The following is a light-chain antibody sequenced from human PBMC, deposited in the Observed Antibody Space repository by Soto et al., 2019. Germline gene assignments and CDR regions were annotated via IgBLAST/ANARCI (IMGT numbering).Light chain of an antibody. CDR1: QGIATY. V-gene: IGKV1-8*01. CDR3: QQYYSYPYT. Sequence: AVRMTQSPSSLSASTGAGVTITCRAGQGIATYLAWYQQKPGEAPKLLIYAASTLQSGVPSRFSGGGSGTDFSLTISSLQSEDFASYYCQQYYSYPYTFGQGTKLEIK. CDR2: AAS. J-gene: IGKJ2*01.